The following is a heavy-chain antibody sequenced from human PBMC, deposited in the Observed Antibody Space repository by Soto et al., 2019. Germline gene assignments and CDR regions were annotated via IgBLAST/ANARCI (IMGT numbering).Heavy chain of an antibody. J-gene: IGHJ4*02. CDR2: IYHSGST. D-gene: IGHD4-17*01. V-gene: IGHV4-30-2*01. CDR1: GGCISSGGYS. CDR3: ARASTTVTILDY. Sequence: QLQLQESGSGLVKPSQTLSLTCAVSGGCISSGGYSWSWIRQPPGKGLEWIGYIYHSGSTYYNPSLKRRVTVSVDRSKNQFSLKLSSVTAADTAVYYCARASTTVTILDYWGQGTLVTVSS.